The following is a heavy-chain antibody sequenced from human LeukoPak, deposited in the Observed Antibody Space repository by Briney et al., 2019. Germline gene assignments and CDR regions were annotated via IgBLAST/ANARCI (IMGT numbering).Heavy chain of an antibody. CDR3: ARSSYYDFWLFDY. CDR2: INHSGST. V-gene: IGHV4-34*01. Sequence: PSETLSLTCAVYGGSFSGYYWSWIRQPPGKGLEWIGEINHSGSTNYNPSLKSRVTISVDTSKNQFSLKLSSVTAADTAVYYCARSSYYDFWLFDYWGQGTLVTVPS. J-gene: IGHJ4*02. CDR1: GGSFSGYY. D-gene: IGHD3-3*01.